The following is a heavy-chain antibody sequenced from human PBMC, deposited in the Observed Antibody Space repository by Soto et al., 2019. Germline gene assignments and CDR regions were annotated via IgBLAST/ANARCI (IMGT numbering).Heavy chain of an antibody. D-gene: IGHD4-17*01. Sequence: QVQLQESGPGLVKPSQTLSLTCTVSGGSINSGGYYWTWIRQHPGKGLEWIGHTYQSGSAYYNPALKSRVTMSVDTSKNQFSLKLTSVTAADTAVYYCARTARATVTMGGYYYYDMDVWGQGTTVTVSS. CDR1: GGSINSGGYY. J-gene: IGHJ6*02. CDR3: ARTARATVTMGGYYYYDMDV. V-gene: IGHV4-31*03. CDR2: TYQSGSA.